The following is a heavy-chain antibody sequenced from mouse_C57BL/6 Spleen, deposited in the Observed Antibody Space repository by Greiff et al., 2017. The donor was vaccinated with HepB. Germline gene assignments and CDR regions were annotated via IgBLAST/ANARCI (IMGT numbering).Heavy chain of an antibody. CDR1: GYTFTSYW. J-gene: IGHJ4*01. CDR3: ARGGYYDYEGYAMDY. CDR2: IHPNSGST. Sequence: QVHVKQPGAELVKPGASVKLSCKASGYTFTSYWMHWVKQRPGQGLEWIGMIHPNSGSTNYNEKFKSKATLTVDKSSSTAYMQLSSLTSEDSAVYYCARGGYYDYEGYAMDYWGQGTSVTVSS. D-gene: IGHD2-4*01. V-gene: IGHV1-64*01.